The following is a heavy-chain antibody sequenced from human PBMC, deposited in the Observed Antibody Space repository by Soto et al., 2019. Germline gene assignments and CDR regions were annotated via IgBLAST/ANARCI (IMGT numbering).Heavy chain of an antibody. D-gene: IGHD4-4*01. CDR3: ARDGDGRMTTNPYYYNGMDV. CDR1: GGSLGSYC. J-gene: IGHJ6*02. CDR2: VFYTGRA. V-gene: IGHV4-59*01. Sequence: SATPCLTCTVSGGSLGSYCWSWIRHPPGKGLEWIGYVFYTGRANYNASLKSRVSISLDTSNYQFSLKLSSVTAADTAVYYCARDGDGRMTTNPYYYNGMDVWGPGTTVTVSS.